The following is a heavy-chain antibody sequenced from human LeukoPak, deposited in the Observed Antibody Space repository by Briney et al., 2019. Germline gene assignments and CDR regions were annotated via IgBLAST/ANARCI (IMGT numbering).Heavy chain of an antibody. CDR1: GLTFSSYS. J-gene: IGHJ4*02. V-gene: IGHV3-23*01. D-gene: IGHD6-13*01. Sequence: HTGGSLRLSCVVSGLTFSSYSMSWVRQAPGKGLEWVSGISASGGDTWYPDSVKGRFTISRDNSKNTLFLQMNSLRLEDTAIYYCAKDAAGPEYWGQGTPVTVSS. CDR2: ISASGGDT. CDR3: AKDAAGPEY.